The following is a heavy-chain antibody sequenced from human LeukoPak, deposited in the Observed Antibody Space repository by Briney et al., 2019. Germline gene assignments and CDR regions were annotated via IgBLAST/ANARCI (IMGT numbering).Heavy chain of an antibody. D-gene: IGHD3-10*01. CDR1: GGSISSYY. J-gene: IGHJ4*02. V-gene: IGHV4-4*07. CDR3: ARAIWYGSGTTAFDY. CDR2: IYNSGST. Sequence: SETLSLTCTVSGGSISSYYWSWIRQPAGKVLEWIGRIYNSGSTNYNTNYNPSLTSRVTMSVDTSKNQFSLKLNSVTAADTAVYFCARAIWYGSGTTAFDYWGQGTLVTVSP.